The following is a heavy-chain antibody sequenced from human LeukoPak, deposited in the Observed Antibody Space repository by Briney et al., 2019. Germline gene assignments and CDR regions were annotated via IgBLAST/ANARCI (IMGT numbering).Heavy chain of an antibody. CDR1: GGTITGYH. J-gene: IGHJ4*02. D-gene: IGHD5-12*01. Sequence: SETLSLTCAVSGGTITGYHWSWIRQPPGKGLDWIGYADSRGSTLYNPSLKSRVAISVDTSQRQLSLRLTSVTAADTAVYYCARVGSGSDFDYWGQGTLVAVSS. CDR3: ARVGSGSDFDY. CDR2: ADSRGST. V-gene: IGHV4-59*01.